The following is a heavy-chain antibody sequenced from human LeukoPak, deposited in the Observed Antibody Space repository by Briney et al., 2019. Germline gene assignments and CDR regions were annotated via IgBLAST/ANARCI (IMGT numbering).Heavy chain of an antibody. CDR1: GFTFSSYG. Sequence: GGFLRLSCAASGFTFSSYGMHWVRQAPGKGLEWVAFIRYDGSNKYYADSVKGRFTISRDNSKNTLYLQMNSLRAEDTAVYYCAKSLLRTGTTGAFDIWGQGTMVTVSS. D-gene: IGHD1-7*01. J-gene: IGHJ3*02. CDR2: IRYDGSNK. V-gene: IGHV3-30*02. CDR3: AKSLLRTGTTGAFDI.